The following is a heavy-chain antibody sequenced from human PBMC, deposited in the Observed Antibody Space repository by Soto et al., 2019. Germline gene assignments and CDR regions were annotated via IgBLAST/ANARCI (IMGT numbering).Heavy chain of an antibody. CDR2: IYYSGST. CDR1: GGSISSYY. D-gene: IGHD6-13*01. J-gene: IGHJ4*02. Sequence: SETLSLTCTVSGGSISSYYWSWIRQPPGKGLEWIGYIYYSGSTNYNPSLKSRVTISVDTSKNRFSLKLSSVTAADTAVYYCARAYSSSWGGYFDYWGQGTLVTVSS. V-gene: IGHV4-59*08. CDR3: ARAYSSSWGGYFDY.